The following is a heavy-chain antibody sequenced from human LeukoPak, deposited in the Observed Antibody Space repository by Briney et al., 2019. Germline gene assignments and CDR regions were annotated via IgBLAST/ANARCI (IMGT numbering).Heavy chain of an antibody. Sequence: SETLSLTCTVSGGSISSGSYYWSWIREPAGKGLEGIGRIYTSGSTNYNPSLKSRVTISVDTSKNQFSLKLSSVTAADTAVYYYARGYPTTPFKYYYYSMAVRDKGTTVIVSS. CDR1: GGSISSGSYY. CDR3: ARGYPTTPFKYYYYSMAV. V-gene: IGHV4-61*02. CDR2: IYTSGST. J-gene: IGHJ6*03. D-gene: IGHD5-12*01.